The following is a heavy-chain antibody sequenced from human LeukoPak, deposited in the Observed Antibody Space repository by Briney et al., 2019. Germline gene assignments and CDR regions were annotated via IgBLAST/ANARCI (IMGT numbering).Heavy chain of an antibody. CDR3: ARVDSTSPHELDY. Sequence: ASVKVSCKASGYTFSNYDMNWVRQAPGQGLEWMGMTTPSGGISYAQKFQGRVTMTRDMSTNTVCMELSSLRSEDTAVYYCARVDSTSPHELDYWGQGTLVTVSS. J-gene: IGHJ4*02. CDR2: TTPSGGI. D-gene: IGHD6-6*01. CDR1: GYTFSNYD. V-gene: IGHV1-46*01.